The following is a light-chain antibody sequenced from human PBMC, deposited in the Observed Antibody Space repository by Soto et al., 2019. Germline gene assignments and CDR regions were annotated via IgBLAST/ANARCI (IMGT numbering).Light chain of an antibody. CDR1: WSVGTN. CDR2: GAS. CDR3: QQYNNWPVWT. V-gene: IGKV3-15*01. J-gene: IGKJ1*01. Sequence: MTQSPVTLSVSPGDRATLSCRASWSVGTNLAWYHQKPGQAPRLLIYGASTRATDVPVRFSGSGSGTEFTLTINSLQSEDFGIYFCQQYNNWPVWTFGQGTRVQIK.